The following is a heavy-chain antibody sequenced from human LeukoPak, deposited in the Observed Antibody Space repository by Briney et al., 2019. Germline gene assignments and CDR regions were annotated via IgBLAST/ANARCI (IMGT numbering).Heavy chain of an antibody. Sequence: PGGSLRLSCAASGFTFSSSAMSWVRQAPGKGLEWVSAISNNGGYTYYADSVQGRFTISRDNSKSTPCLQMNSLRAEDTAVYYCGKQLGYCSDGSCYFPYWGQGTLVTVSS. V-gene: IGHV3-23*01. J-gene: IGHJ4*02. CDR2: ISNNGGYT. D-gene: IGHD2-15*01. CDR3: GKQLGYCSDGSCYFPY. CDR1: GFTFSSSA.